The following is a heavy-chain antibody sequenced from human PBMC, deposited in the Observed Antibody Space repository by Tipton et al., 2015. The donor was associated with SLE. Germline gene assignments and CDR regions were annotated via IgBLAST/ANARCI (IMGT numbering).Heavy chain of an antibody. J-gene: IGHJ4*02. Sequence: GLVKPSETLSLTCSVSGGSISGFYWGWIRQPPGKGLEYIGSAYYSGGTYYTPSLKGRVTISVDTSENQFSLRLRSASAADTAVYYCARDLWGTQATEYWGQGTLVTVSS. D-gene: IGHD3-16*01. CDR3: ARDLWGTQATEY. CDR1: GGSISGFY. CDR2: AYYSGGT. V-gene: IGHV4-59*12.